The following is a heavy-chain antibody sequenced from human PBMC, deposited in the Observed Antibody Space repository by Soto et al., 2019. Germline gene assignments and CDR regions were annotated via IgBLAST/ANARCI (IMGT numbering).Heavy chain of an antibody. D-gene: IGHD3-9*01. CDR1: GGSSSSSIYY. CDR3: ARQVDKLSLCYYGMDV. V-gene: IGHV4-39*01. Sequence: SQPLSLTCTVSGGSSSSSIYYWGWIRQHPGKGLEWIGSIYYSGSTYYNPSLKSRVTISVDTSKNQFTLKLSSVTAADTAVYYFARQVDKLSLCYYGMDVWGQGTTVTVSS. CDR2: IYYSGST. J-gene: IGHJ6*02.